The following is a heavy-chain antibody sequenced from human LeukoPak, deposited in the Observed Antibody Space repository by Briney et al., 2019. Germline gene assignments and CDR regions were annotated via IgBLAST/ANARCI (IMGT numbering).Heavy chain of an antibody. CDR3: ARGVGRGDYGFDI. Sequence: SSETLSLTCTVSGDSISSSSYYWGWIRQPPGKGLEWIGSIYYSGNTYYNPSLKSRVTMSVDTSKNQVSLKLSSVTAADTAVYYCARGVGRGDYGFDIWGQGTMVTVSS. J-gene: IGHJ3*02. CDR1: GDSISSSSYY. D-gene: IGHD5-24*01. V-gene: IGHV4-39*07. CDR2: IYYSGNT.